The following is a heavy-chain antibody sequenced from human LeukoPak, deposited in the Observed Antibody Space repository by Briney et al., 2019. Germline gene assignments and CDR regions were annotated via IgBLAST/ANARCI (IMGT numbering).Heavy chain of an antibody. D-gene: IGHD3-16*01. J-gene: IGHJ3*02. CDR2: IRTKDYGGTT. CDR1: GFSFGDYA. V-gene: IGHV3-49*03. CDR3: TRGYGGALDI. Sequence: GGSLRLSCAGSGFSFGDYAMNWFRKAPGKGLECVSFIRTKDYGGTTEYAASVQGRFTISRDDSNSIASLQMNSLKTEDTAVYYCTRGYGGALDIRGQGTMVTVSS.